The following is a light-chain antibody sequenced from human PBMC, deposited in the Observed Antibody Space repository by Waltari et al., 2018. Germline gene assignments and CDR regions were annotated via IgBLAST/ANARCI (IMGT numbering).Light chain of an antibody. CDR1: SSDVGKYNL. J-gene: IGLJ2*01. Sequence: QSALTQPASVSGSPGQSLTISCTGTSSDVGKYNLVAWYQQHPGKVPKVMIYEVTKRPSGVANRFSGSKSGNTASLIISGLQAEDEADYYCCSYAGSGIVIFGGGTKLTVL. CDR2: EVT. V-gene: IGLV2-23*02. CDR3: CSYAGSGIVI.